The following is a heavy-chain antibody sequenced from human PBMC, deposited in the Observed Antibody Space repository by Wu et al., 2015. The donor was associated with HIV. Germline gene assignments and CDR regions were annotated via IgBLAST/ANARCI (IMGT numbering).Heavy chain of an antibody. V-gene: IGHV1-2*02. Sequence: QVFLVESGAEVRAPGASVKVSCKASGYIFINYYIQWVRQTPGQGLEWMGWINSRSGDTFYAQRFQGRVTMTRNTSTTTAYMELSRLTTDDTAVYFCARVRTHSSGWPHNWFDPWGQGTLVTVSS. CDR3: ARVRTHSSGWPHNWFDP. CDR1: GYIFINYY. D-gene: IGHD6-19*01. CDR2: INSRSGDT. J-gene: IGHJ5*02.